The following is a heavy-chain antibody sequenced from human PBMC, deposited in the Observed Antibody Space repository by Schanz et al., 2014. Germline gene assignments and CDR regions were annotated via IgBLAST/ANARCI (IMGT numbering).Heavy chain of an antibody. CDR3: AREKRRTEVVLDH. Sequence: QVQLVESGGGLVKPGGSLRLSCTASGFTFRDYQMTWIRQAPGKGLEWVSYITSGSAKFYADSVKGRFTISRDNDKNSLYLQMNSLRAEDTAVYYCAREKRRTEVVLDHWGQGTLVTVS. J-gene: IGHJ4*02. CDR1: GFTFRDYQ. V-gene: IGHV3-11*01. CDR2: ITSGSAK.